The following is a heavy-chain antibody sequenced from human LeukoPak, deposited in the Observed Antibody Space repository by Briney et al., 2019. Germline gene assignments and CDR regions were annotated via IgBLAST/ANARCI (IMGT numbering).Heavy chain of an antibody. V-gene: IGHV3-66*01. CDR2: IYTGGST. CDR3: ARGLYYYDSSGYYYY. J-gene: IGHJ4*02. Sequence: SGGSLRLSCVASGFTFSSNYMSWVRQAPGKGLEWGSVIYTGGSTYYADSVKGRFTISRDDSKNTLYLQMHSLRAEDTAVYYCARGLYYYDSSGYYYYWGQGTLVTVSS. D-gene: IGHD3-22*01. CDR1: GFTFSSNY.